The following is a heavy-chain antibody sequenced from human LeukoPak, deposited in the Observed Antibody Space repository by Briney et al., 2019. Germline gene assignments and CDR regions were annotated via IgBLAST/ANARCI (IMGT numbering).Heavy chain of an antibody. CDR2: INPNSGGT. CDR3: ARGDCSGGSCYGPLRYYYYYMDV. J-gene: IGHJ6*03. CDR1: GYTFTGYY. V-gene: IGHV1-2*02. Sequence: ASVKVSCKASGYTFTGYYLHWVRQAPGQGLQWMGWINPNSGGTNYAQKFQGRVTMTRDTSISTAYMELSRLRSDDTAVYYCARGDCSGGSCYGPLRYYYYYMDVWGKGTTVTVSS. D-gene: IGHD2-15*01.